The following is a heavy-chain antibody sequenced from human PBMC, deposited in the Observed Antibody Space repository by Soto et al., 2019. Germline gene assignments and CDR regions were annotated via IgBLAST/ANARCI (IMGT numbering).Heavy chain of an antibody. V-gene: IGHV4-31*03. Sequence: SETLSLTCTVSGGSISSGGYYWSWIRQHPGKGLEWIGYIYYSGSTYYNPSLKSRVTISVDTSKNQFSLKLSSVTAADTAVYYCARGSKDIVLMAFRWFDPWGQGTLVTVS. J-gene: IGHJ5*02. D-gene: IGHD2-8*01. CDR1: GGSISSGGYY. CDR3: ARGSKDIVLMAFRWFDP. CDR2: IYYSGST.